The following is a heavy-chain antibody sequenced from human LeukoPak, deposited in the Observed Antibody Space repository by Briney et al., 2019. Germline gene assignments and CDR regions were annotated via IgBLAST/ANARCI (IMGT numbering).Heavy chain of an antibody. CDR3: ARRAPPDYYDSSGYYFHLGDY. CDR2: IYYSGST. V-gene: IGHV4-39*01. D-gene: IGHD3-22*01. CDR1: GGSISSSSYY. J-gene: IGHJ4*02. Sequence: SETLSLTCTVSGGSISSSSYYWGWIRQPPGKGLEWIGSIYYSGSTYYNPSLKSRVTISVDTSKNQFSLKLSSVTAADTAVYYCARRAPPDYYDSSGYYFHLGDYWGRGTLVTVSS.